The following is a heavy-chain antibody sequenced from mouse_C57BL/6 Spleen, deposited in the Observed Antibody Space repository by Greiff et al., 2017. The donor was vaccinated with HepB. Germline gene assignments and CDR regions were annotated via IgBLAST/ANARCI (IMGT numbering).Heavy chain of an antibody. CDR2: INPNYGTT. Sequence: SGYSFTDYNMNWVKQRNGKSLEWIGVINPNYGTTSYNQKFKGKATLTVDQSSSTAYMQLNSLTSEDSAVYYCARSGENIYYFDYWGQGTTLTVSS. V-gene: IGHV1-39*01. CDR3: ARSGENIYYFDY. CDR1: GYSFTDYN. D-gene: IGHD3-1*01. J-gene: IGHJ2*01.